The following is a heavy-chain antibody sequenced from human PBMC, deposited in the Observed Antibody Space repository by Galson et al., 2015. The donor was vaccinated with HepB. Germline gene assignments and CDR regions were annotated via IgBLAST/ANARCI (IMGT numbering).Heavy chain of an antibody. J-gene: IGHJ4*02. CDR1: GYSFTTYW. D-gene: IGHD3-10*01. CDR2: IYPGDSDT. Sequence: QSGAEVKKPGESLMISCKGSGYSFTTYWIGWVRQMPGKGLEWMGIIYPGDSDTRYSPSFQGQVTISADKSISTAYLQWSSLKASDTAIYYCARLGPEPGGFGDYRSLGLDYWGQGTLVTVSS. CDR3: ARLGPEPGGFGDYRSLGLDY. V-gene: IGHV5-51*01.